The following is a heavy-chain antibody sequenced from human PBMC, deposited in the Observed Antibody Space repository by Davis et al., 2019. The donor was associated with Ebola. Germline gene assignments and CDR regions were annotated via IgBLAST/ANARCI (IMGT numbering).Heavy chain of an antibody. CDR2: TYYNSKWFH. CDR1: GDSVSINSAG. V-gene: IGHV6-1*01. Sequence: HSQTLSLTCAISGDSVSINSAGWNWIRQSPSRGLEWLGRTYYNSKWFHDYAPSVKTRITINADTSKNLFSLQLSSVTPEDTAVYYCVRGFFRDGFDVWDQGTMIIISS. D-gene: IGHD3-3*01. J-gene: IGHJ3*01. CDR3: VRGFFRDGFDV.